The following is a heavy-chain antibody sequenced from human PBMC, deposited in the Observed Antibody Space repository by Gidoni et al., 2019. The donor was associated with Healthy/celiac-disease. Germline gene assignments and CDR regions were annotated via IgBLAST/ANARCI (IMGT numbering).Heavy chain of an antibody. CDR2: IDWDDEK. V-gene: IGHV2-70*04. J-gene: IGHJ4*02. Sequence: QDTLKESGAALVKPTQTLKLTCAFAGFSLSTSGLRVSWLRQPPGKALEWLARIDWDDEKFYSTSLKTMLTISKDTSNNQVVLTMTNMDPVDTATYYCARMGYSSSCFHGGYYFDYWGQGTLVTVSS. CDR1: GFSLSTSGLR. D-gene: IGHD6-13*01. CDR3: ARMGYSSSCFHGGYYFDY.